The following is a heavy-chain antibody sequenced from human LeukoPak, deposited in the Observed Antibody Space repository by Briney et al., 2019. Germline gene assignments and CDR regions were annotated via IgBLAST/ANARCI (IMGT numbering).Heavy chain of an antibody. V-gene: IGHV1-69*13. CDR2: IIPIFGTA. D-gene: IGHD3-22*01. CDR3: ARLYDSSGYYLDY. CDR1: GGTFSSYA. Sequence: ASVKVSCKASGGTFSSYAISWVRQAPGQGLEWMGGIIPIFGTANYAQKFQGRVTITADESTSTAYMELSSLRSEDTAVYYCARLYDSSGYYLDYWGQGTLVSVSS. J-gene: IGHJ4*02.